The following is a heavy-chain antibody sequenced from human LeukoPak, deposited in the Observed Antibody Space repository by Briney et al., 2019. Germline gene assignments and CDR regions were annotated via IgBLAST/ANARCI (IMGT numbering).Heavy chain of an antibody. J-gene: IGHJ4*02. Sequence: SETLSLTCTVSGGSISSYYWSWIRQPAGKGLEWIGRIHTSGSTNYNPSLKSRVTMSVDTSKNQFSLKLTSVTTADTAVYYCARQNYGSAPLRYWGQGTLVTVSS. CDR2: IHTSGST. D-gene: IGHD3-10*01. CDR1: GGSISSYY. V-gene: IGHV4-4*07. CDR3: ARQNYGSAPLRY.